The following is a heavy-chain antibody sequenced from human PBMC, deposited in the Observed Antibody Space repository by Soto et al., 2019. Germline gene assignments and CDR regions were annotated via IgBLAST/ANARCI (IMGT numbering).Heavy chain of an antibody. Sequence: PSETLSLTCTVSGGSISSYYWSWIRQPPGNGLEWIGYIYYSGSTNYNPSLKSRVTISVDTSKNQFSLKLSSVTAADTAVYYCAREGIVGATPFDYWGQGTLVTVSS. J-gene: IGHJ4*02. CDR3: AREGIVGATPFDY. D-gene: IGHD1-26*01. V-gene: IGHV4-59*01. CDR2: IYYSGST. CDR1: GGSISSYY.